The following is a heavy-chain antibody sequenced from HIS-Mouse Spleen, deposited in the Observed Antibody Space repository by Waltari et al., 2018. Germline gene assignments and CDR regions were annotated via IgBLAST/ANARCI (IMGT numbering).Heavy chain of an antibody. CDR2: INPNSGGT. V-gene: IGHV1-2*02. CDR3: ARGGMWDIVVVVAYPDNFQH. Sequence: QVQLVQSGAEVKKPGASVKVSCKASGYTFTGYYMPWVRQAPRQGLEWMGWINPNSGGTNYAQKFQGRVTMTRDTSISTAYMELSRLRSDDTAVYYCARGGMWDIVVVVAYPDNFQHWGQGTLVTVSS. D-gene: IGHD2-15*01. CDR1: GYTFTGYY. J-gene: IGHJ1*01.